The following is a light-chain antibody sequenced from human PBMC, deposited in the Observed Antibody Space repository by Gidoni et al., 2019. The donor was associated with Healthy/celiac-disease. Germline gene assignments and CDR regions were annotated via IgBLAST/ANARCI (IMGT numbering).Light chain of an antibody. CDR2: AAS. V-gene: IGKV1-39*01. Sequence: DIQMTQSPSSLYASVGERVTITCRASQSISSYLNWYQQKPGKAPKLLIYAASSFQSGVPSRFSGSGAGTDFTLTISSLQPEDFATYYCQQSYSTPSITFGQGTRLEIK. CDR1: QSISSY. J-gene: IGKJ5*01. CDR3: QQSYSTPSIT.